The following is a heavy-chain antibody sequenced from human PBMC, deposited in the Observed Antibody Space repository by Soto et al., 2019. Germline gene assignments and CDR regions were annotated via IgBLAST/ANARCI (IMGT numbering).Heavy chain of an antibody. CDR3: ARGDPYSGYDLY. CDR1: GYTFTSHD. D-gene: IGHD5-12*01. Sequence: ASVKVSCKASGYTFTSHDINWVRQATGQGLEWMGWMNPNSGNTGYAQKFQGRVTMTRNTSISTAYMELSSLRSEDTAVYYCARGDPYSGYDLYWGQGTLVTVSS. V-gene: IGHV1-8*01. CDR2: MNPNSGNT. J-gene: IGHJ4*02.